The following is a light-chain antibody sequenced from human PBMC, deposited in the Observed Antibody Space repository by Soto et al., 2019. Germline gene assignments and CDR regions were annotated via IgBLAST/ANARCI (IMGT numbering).Light chain of an antibody. V-gene: IGKV3-15*01. CDR1: QSISSN. CDR3: QQYQDWPPLT. J-gene: IGKJ4*01. Sequence: EIVMTQSPATLSVFPGERATLSCRASQSISSNLAWYQHKPGQAPRLLILGATTRATAIPARFSGSGSGTEFTLNISSLQSEDFAVYYCQQYQDWPPLTFGGGTKVEIK. CDR2: GAT.